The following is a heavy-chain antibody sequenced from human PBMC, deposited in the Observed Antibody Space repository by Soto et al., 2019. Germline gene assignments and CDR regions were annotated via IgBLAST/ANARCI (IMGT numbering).Heavy chain of an antibody. D-gene: IGHD3-16*02. CDR3: ARDKAATFGGVIVTPPHLRY. CDR2: ISYDGSNK. V-gene: IGHV3-30-3*01. J-gene: IGHJ4*02. CDR1: GFTFSSYA. Sequence: QVQLVESGGGVVQPGRSLRLSCAASGFTFSSYAMHWVRQAPGKGLEWVAVISYDGSNKYYADSVKGRFTISRDNSKNRLYLQMNSLRAEDTAVYYCARDKAATFGGVIVTPPHLRYWGQGTLVTVSS.